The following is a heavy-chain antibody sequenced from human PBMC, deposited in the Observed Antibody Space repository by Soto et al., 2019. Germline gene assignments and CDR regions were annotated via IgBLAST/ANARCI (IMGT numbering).Heavy chain of an antibody. CDR1: GGSISSYF. CDR2: IYYTGST. Sequence: SETLSLTCTVSGGSISSYFWTWIRQSPGKGLEWIGYIYYTGSTDYNASLKSRVTMSVDTSKNEFSLKLSSVTAADTAVYYCARRARGSSSFYYYYYMDVWGKGTTVTVSS. J-gene: IGHJ6*03. CDR3: ARRARGSSSFYYYYYMDV. V-gene: IGHV4-59*08. D-gene: IGHD6-6*01.